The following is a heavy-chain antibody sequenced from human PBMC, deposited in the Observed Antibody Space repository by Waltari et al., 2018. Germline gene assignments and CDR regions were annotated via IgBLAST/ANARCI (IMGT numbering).Heavy chain of an antibody. D-gene: IGHD3-22*01. CDR1: GVTFNNYG. CDR3: ARDYYYDSSGYYGLDP. V-gene: IGHV3-20*04. J-gene: IGHJ5*02. Sequence: EVQVVESGGGVVRPGGSLRLACKASGVTFNNYGLRWVRQGPGKGLEWVCGIHWNGDSASYADSVKGRFTISRDNAENSLHLQMNSLTAEDTALYFCARDYYYDSSGYYGLDPWGQGTLVTVS. CDR2: IHWNGDSA.